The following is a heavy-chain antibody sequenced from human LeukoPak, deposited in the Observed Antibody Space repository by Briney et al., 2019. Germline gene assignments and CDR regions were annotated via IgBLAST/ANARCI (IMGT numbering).Heavy chain of an antibody. Sequence: ASVKVSCKASGYTFTSYVMHWVRQAPGQRLAGMGWINAGNGNTKYSQKFQGRVTITRDTSASTAYMELSSLRSEDTAVYYCARDRGYYGSGSEFDYWGQGTLVTVSS. D-gene: IGHD3-10*01. V-gene: IGHV1-3*01. CDR1: GYTFTSYV. CDR3: ARDRGYYGSGSEFDY. CDR2: INAGNGNT. J-gene: IGHJ4*02.